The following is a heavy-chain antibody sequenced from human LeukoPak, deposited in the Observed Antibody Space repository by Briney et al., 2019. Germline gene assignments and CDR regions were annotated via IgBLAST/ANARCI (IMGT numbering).Heavy chain of an antibody. Sequence: GGSLRLSCAASGFTFSSYSMNWVRQAPGKGLEWVSSISGSTYFIYHADSVKGRFTTSRDNAKNSLYLQMNSLTVEDTAVYYCARQLNSLAVGDYWGQGTLVTVSS. D-gene: IGHD6-19*01. CDR2: ISGSTYFI. CDR1: GFTFSSYS. V-gene: IGHV3-21*01. J-gene: IGHJ4*02. CDR3: ARQLNSLAVGDY.